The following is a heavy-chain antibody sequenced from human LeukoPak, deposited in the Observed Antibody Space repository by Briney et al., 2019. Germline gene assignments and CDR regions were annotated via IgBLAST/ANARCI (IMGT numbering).Heavy chain of an antibody. J-gene: IGHJ4*02. D-gene: IGHD5-18*01. CDR2: INSDGTTT. V-gene: IGHV3-74*01. Sequence: PGGSLRLSCAASGFTFSSYWMHWVRQVPGKGLVWVSRINSDGTTTNYADSVKGRFTISRDNAKNTLYLQMNSLRPEDTAVYYCAKGGYSYGFFDYWGQGTLVTVSS. CDR3: AKGGYSYGFFDY. CDR1: GFTFSSYW.